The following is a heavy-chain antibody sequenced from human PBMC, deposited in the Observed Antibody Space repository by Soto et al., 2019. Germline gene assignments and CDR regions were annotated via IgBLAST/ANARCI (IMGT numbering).Heavy chain of an antibody. CDR3: VRENYYYDMDV. CDR1: GFNVSVNY. J-gene: IGHJ6*02. V-gene: IGHV3-53*01. CDR2: INGGGST. Sequence: EVQLVESGGGLIQPGGSLRLSCAASGFNVSVNYMNWVRQAPGKGLEWVSVINGGGSTNYADSVKGRFTISRDTSNKTMYLQMNSLRAEDTAVYYCVRENYYYDMDVWGQGTTVIVSS.